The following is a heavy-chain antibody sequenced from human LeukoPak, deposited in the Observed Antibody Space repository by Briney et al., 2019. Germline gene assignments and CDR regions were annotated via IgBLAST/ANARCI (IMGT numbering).Heavy chain of an antibody. CDR2: IYNGGTT. CDR1: GVTSNY. CDR3: AGGGEAARSLAY. Sequence: PGGSLSLSCAASGVTSNYMTWVRQAPGKGLEWVSVIYNGGTTYYADSVKGRFTISRDNSKSTLFVYLQMNSLRTDDTALYYCAGGGEAARSLAYWGQGALVTVSS. D-gene: IGHD6-6*01. J-gene: IGHJ4*02. V-gene: IGHV3-66*02.